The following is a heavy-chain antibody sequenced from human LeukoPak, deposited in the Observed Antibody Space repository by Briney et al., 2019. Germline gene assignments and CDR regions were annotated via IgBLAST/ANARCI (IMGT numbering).Heavy chain of an antibody. CDR3: TRGEHDCDC. CDR1: GGSINFYY. V-gene: IGHV4-4*07. Sequence: SETLSLACSVSGGSINFYYWNWIRQPAGKGLEWVGRIYSSGSTNYNPSLKGRVTMSVDTSKNQFSLNLCSVTAADTAVYYCTRGEHDCDCWGQGTLVSVSS. J-gene: IGHJ4*02. D-gene: IGHD1-26*01. CDR2: IYSSGST.